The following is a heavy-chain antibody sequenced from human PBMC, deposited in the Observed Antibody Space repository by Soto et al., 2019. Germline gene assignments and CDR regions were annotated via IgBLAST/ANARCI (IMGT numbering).Heavy chain of an antibody. V-gene: IGHV3-74*01. J-gene: IGHJ3*02. Sequence: GGSLRLSCAASGFTFSSYWMHWVRQAPGKGLVWVSRINSDGSSTSYADSVKGRFTISRDNAKNTLDLQRNSLRAEDTAVYYCARGGNWGSDAFDIWGQGTMVTVSS. CDR3: ARGGNWGSDAFDI. CDR1: GFTFSSYW. CDR2: INSDGSST. D-gene: IGHD3-16*01.